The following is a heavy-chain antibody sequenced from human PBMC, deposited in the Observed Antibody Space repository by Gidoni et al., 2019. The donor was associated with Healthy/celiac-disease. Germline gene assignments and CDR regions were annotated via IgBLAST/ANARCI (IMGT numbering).Heavy chain of an antibody. CDR1: GFTFSSYA. D-gene: IGHD3-10*01. J-gene: IGHJ4*02. CDR3: AREYGETPDDPFDY. Sequence: QVQPVESGGGVVQPGRSLRLSCAASGFTFSSYAMHWVRQAPGKGLEWVAVISYDGSNKYYADSVKGRFTISRDNSKNTLYLQMNSLRAEDTAVYYCAREYGETPDDPFDYWGQGTLVTVSS. V-gene: IGHV3-30*04. CDR2: ISYDGSNK.